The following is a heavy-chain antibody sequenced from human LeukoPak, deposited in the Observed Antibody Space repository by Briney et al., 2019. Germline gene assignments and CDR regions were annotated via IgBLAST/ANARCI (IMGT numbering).Heavy chain of an antibody. D-gene: IGHD6-13*01. CDR2: ISYDGSNK. Sequence: PGGSLRLSCAASGFTFSSYGMHWVRQAPGKGLERVAVISYDGSNKYYADSVKGRFTISRDNSKNTLYLQMNSLRAEDTAVYYCAKLSTGYSSSWYDYWGQGTLVTVSS. V-gene: IGHV3-30*18. CDR3: AKLSTGYSSSWYDY. CDR1: GFTFSSYG. J-gene: IGHJ4*02.